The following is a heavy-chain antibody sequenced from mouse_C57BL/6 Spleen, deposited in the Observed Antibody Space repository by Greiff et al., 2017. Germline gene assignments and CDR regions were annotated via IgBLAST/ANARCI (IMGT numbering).Heavy chain of an antibody. CDR2: LRNKSNGSTT. CDR1: GFTFTDYY. Sequence: EVQVEESGAGLVQPGGSLSLSCAASGFTFTDYYMSWVSQPPGKALEWLGFLRNKSNGSTTEYSASVKGRFTISRDNCQSILYLQMNALRAEDSATYYCARLYGNYVWYFDVWGTGTTVTVSS. V-gene: IGHV7-3*01. D-gene: IGHD2-1*01. J-gene: IGHJ1*03. CDR3: ARLYGNYVWYFDV.